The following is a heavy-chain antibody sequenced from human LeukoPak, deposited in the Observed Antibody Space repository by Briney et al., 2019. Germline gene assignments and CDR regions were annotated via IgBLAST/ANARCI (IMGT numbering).Heavy chain of an antibody. CDR3: ARGRYCSSISCRTELDY. D-gene: IGHD2-2*01. CDR2: ISGSGGST. CDR1: GFTFSSYA. V-gene: IGHV3-23*01. Sequence: GGSLRLSCAASGFTFSSYAMSWVRQAPGKGLEWVSAISGSGGSTYYADSVKGRFTISRDNSKNTLYLQMNSLRAEDTAVYYCARGRYCSSISCRTELDYWGQGTLVTVSS. J-gene: IGHJ4*02.